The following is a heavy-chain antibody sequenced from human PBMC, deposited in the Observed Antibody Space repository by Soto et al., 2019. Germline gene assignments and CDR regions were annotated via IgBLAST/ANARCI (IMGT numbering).Heavy chain of an antibody. D-gene: IGHD1-26*01. CDR2: IYYSGST. CDR1: GGSMSHYY. CDR3: ARADYSGSDGWFDP. V-gene: IGHV4-59*01. Sequence: PSETLSLTCTVSGGSMSHYYWSWIRQPPGKGLEWIGNIYYSGSTLYNPSLESRVTISVDTSKNQFSLTVSSVTAADTAVYFCARADYSGSDGWFDPWGQGTLVTFSS. J-gene: IGHJ5*02.